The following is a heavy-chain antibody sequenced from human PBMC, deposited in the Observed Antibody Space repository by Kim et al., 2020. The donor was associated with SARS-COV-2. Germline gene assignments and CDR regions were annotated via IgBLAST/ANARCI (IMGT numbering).Heavy chain of an antibody. J-gene: IGHJ6*02. V-gene: IGHV3-23*01. CDR3: AKSILGVIEYYYYGMDV. Sequence: VKGRFTISRDKSKNTLYLQMTSLRAEDTAVYYCAKSILGVIEYYYYGMDVWGQGTTVTVSS. D-gene: IGHD3-10*01.